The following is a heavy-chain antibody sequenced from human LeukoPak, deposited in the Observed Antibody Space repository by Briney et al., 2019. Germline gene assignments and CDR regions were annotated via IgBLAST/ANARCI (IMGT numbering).Heavy chain of an antibody. CDR3: ARGTDYYYYYMDV. J-gene: IGHJ6*03. CDR1: GYTFTNYD. CDR2: IIPIFGTA. V-gene: IGHV1-69*06. Sequence: GASVKISCKASGYTFTNYDISWVRKAPGQGLEWMGGIIPIFGTANYAQKFQGRVTITADKSTSTAYMELSSLRSEDTAVYYCARGTDYYYYYMDVWGKGTTVTVSS.